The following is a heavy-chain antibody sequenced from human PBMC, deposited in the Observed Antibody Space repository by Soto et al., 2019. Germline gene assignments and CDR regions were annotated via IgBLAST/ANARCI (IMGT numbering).Heavy chain of an antibody. D-gene: IGHD2-2*01. V-gene: IGHV4-61*01. CDR2: IYYSGST. Sequence: SETLSLTCTVSGGSVSSGSYYWSWIRQPPGKGLEWIGYIYYSGSTNYNPSLKSRVTISVDTSKNQFSLKLSSVTAADTAVYYCASVTRTCISTSCYGYYYGTDVWGQGTPVTSP. CDR1: GGSVSSGSYY. CDR3: ASVTRTCISTSCYGYYYGTDV. J-gene: IGHJ6*02.